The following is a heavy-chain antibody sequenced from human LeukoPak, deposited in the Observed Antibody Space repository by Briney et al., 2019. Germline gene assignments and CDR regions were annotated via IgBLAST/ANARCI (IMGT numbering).Heavy chain of an antibody. J-gene: IGHJ4*02. D-gene: IGHD2/OR15-2a*01. CDR1: GFTFSSYS. V-gene: IGHV3-48*01. Sequence: GESLRLSCVASGFTFSSYSFNWVRQAPGQGLEWISYISRSISDIFYADSVKGRFTICRDNAKNSLYLQMNNLRAEDTAVYYCVRTSNFDSWGQGTLVTVSS. CDR2: ISRSISDI. CDR3: VRTSNFDS.